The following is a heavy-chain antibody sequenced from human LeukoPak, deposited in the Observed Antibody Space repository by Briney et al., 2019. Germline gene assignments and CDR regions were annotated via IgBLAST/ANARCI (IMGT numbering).Heavy chain of an antibody. Sequence: SETLSLTCTVSGGSFGTYYWSWIRQPPGKGLEWIGYIYYSGSTNYNPSLKSRVTISVDASKNQFSLRLSSVTAADTAVYYCATLEIGDYYFDYWGQGTLVTVSS. D-gene: IGHD2-21*01. CDR1: GGSFGTYY. CDR3: ATLEIGDYYFDY. J-gene: IGHJ4*02. V-gene: IGHV4-59*08. CDR2: IYYSGST.